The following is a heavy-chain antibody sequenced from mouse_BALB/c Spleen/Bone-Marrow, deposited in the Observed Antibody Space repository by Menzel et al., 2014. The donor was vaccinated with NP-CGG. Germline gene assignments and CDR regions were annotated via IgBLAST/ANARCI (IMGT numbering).Heavy chain of an antibody. CDR2: IHYSGST. CDR3: ARDYYGWFAY. CDR1: GYSITSGYS. V-gene: IGHV3-1*02. Sequence: DVKLVESGPDLVKPSQSLSLTCTVTGYSITSGYSCHWIRQFPGNTLEWMGYIHYSGSTNYNPSLKSRISITRDTSKNQFFLQLNSVTTGDTATYYCARDYYGWFAYWGQGTLVTVSA. J-gene: IGHJ3*01. D-gene: IGHD1-1*01.